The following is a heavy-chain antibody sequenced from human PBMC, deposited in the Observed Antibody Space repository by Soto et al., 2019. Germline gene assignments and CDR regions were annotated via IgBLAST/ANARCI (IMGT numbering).Heavy chain of an antibody. J-gene: IGHJ3*02. V-gene: IGHV3-21*01. CDR3: ARDPGYCSGGSCYSDAFDI. D-gene: IGHD2-15*01. CDR2: ISSSSSYI. Sequence: LRLSCAASGFTFSSYSMNWVRQAPGKGLEWVSSISSSSSYIYYADSVKGRFTISRDNAKNSLYLQMNSLRAEDTAVYYCARDPGYCSGGSCYSDAFDIWGQGTMVTVSS. CDR1: GFTFSSYS.